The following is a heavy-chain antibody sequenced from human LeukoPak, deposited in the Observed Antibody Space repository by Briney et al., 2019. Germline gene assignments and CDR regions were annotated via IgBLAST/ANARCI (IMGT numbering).Heavy chain of an antibody. CDR1: GGSISSGSYY. CDR2: IYTSGST. D-gene: IGHD3-16*02. V-gene: IGHV4-61*02. Sequence: SQTLSLTCTVSGGSISSGSYYWSWIRQPAGKGLEWIGRIYTSGSTNYNPSLKSRVTISVDTSKNQFSLKLSSVTAADTAVYYCARGRGRGNYVWGSYPSYWGQGTLVTVSS. CDR3: ARGRGRGNYVWGSYPSY. J-gene: IGHJ4*02.